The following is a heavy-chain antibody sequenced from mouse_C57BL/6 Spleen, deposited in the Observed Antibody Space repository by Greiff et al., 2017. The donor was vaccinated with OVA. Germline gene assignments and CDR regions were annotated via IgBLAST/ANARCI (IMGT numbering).Heavy chain of an antibody. J-gene: IGHJ2*01. CDR1: GYSITSGYY. CDR2: ISYDGSN. D-gene: IGHD3-3*01. CDR3: ARDRGDYFDY. Sequence: EVQLQESGPGLVKPSQSLSLTCSVTGYSITSGYYWNWIRQFPGNKLEWMGYISYDGSNNYNPSLKNRISITREPTKNQFFLKLNSVTTEDTATYYCARDRGDYFDYWGQGTTLTVSS. V-gene: IGHV3-6*01.